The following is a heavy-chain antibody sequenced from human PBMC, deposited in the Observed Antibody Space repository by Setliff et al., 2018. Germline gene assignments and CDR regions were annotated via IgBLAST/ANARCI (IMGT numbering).Heavy chain of an antibody. V-gene: IGHV4-38-2*02. D-gene: IGHD3-22*01. Sequence: SETLSLTCTVSGASISSGYYWGWIRQPPGKGLEWIVNIHHSGKAYYNPSLKSRVTMSVDTSKNHVSLKLSSVTAADTAVYYCARAHTWSLPNDDSGYPGWFDPWGQGTLVTVSS. CDR1: GASISSGYY. CDR3: ARAHTWSLPNDDSGYPGWFDP. J-gene: IGHJ5*02. CDR2: IHHSGKA.